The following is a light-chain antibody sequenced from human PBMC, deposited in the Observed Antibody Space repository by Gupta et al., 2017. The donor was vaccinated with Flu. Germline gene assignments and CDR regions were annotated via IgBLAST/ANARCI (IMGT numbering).Light chain of an antibody. CDR2: EVN. CDR3: SSYTGSSTL. Sequence: QSTAGSSTGTNSDIGGDNYVSWYQQHPGKAPEIMIFEVNNRPSGVANRFSGSKSGNTASLTISGLQAEDEADYYCSSYTGSSTLFGGGTKLTVL. CDR1: NSDIGGDNY. J-gene: IGLJ2*01. V-gene: IGLV2-14*01.